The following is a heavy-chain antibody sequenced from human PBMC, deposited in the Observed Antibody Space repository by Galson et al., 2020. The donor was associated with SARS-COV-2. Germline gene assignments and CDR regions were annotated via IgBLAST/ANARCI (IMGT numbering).Heavy chain of an antibody. V-gene: IGHV3-23*01. Sequence: GESLKISCAASGFTLSNYAMSWVRQAPGKGLEWVSAMSASGTSTYYADSVNGRFTISRDNSKNTLDLQMNSLRAEDAAVYYCAKARTVTTTYFDYWGQGTLVTVPS. CDR2: MSASGTST. J-gene: IGHJ4*02. CDR1: GFTLSNYA. CDR3: AKARTVTTTYFDY. D-gene: IGHD4-17*01.